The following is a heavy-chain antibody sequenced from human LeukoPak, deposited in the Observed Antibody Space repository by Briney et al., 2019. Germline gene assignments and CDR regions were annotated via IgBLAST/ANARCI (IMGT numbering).Heavy chain of an antibody. CDR1: GGSFSGDF. V-gene: IGHV4-34*01. J-gene: IGHJ3*02. CDR2: INHGGST. Sequence: PSETLSLTCAVYGGSFSGDFWSWIRQSPGKGLEWIGEINHGGSTTYNPSLQSRVTMSVDTSKNQFSLRLSSVTAAGTAVYYCASLDSGSYFGRGAFDIWGQGTMVTVSS. CDR3: ASLDSGSYFGRGAFDI. D-gene: IGHD1-26*01.